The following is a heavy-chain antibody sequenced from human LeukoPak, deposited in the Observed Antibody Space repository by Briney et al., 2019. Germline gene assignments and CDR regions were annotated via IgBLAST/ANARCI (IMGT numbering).Heavy chain of an antibody. CDR1: GYTFTGYY. V-gene: IGHV1-2*02. J-gene: IGHJ5*02. CDR3: ARDRTMVRGVIITKNWFDP. CDR2: INPNSGGT. D-gene: IGHD3-10*01. Sequence: ASVKVSCKASGYTFTGYYMHWVRQAPGQGLEWMGWINPNSGGTNYAQKFQGRVTMTRDTSISTAYMELSRLRSDDTAVYYCARDRTMVRGVIITKNWFDPWGQGTLVTVSS.